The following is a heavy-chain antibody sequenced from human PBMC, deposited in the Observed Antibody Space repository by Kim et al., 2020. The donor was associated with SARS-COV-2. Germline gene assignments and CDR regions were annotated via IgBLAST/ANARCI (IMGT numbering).Heavy chain of an antibody. V-gene: IGHV3-64D*09. D-gene: IGHD3-3*01. Sequence: GGSLRLSCSASGFTFSSYAMHWVRRAPGKGLEYVSAISSNGGSTYYADSVKGRFTISRDNSKNTLYLQMCSLRAEDTAVYYCVKDPRHGYYDFWSGGDYWGQGTLVTVSS. J-gene: IGHJ4*02. CDR2: ISSNGGST. CDR3: VKDPRHGYYDFWSGGDY. CDR1: GFTFSSYA.